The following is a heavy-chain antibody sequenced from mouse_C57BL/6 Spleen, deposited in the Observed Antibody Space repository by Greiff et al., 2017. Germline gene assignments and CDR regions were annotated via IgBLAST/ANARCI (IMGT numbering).Heavy chain of an antibody. Sequence: VQLQQSGPELVKPGASVKIPCKASGYTFTDYNMDWVKQSHGKSLEWIGDINPNNGGTIYNQKFKGKATLTVDKSSSTAYMELRSLTSEDTAVYYCARRERIYDGYYPFAYWGQGTLVTVSA. V-gene: IGHV1-18*01. CDR1: GYTFTDYN. J-gene: IGHJ3*01. CDR3: ARRERIYDGYYPFAY. D-gene: IGHD2-3*01. CDR2: INPNNGGT.